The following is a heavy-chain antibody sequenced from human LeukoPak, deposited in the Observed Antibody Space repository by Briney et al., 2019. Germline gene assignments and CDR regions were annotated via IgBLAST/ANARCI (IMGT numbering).Heavy chain of an antibody. D-gene: IGHD2-15*01. J-gene: IGHJ4*02. CDR2: ISASGANT. V-gene: IGHV3-23*01. CDR3: AKDVGFCFGDSCSFFDY. Sequence: GGSLRLSCTASGFSFSSFGMSWVRQAPGKGMEWVSTISASGANTHYADSVKGRFTISRDNSKNTLHLQMNTLRVEDTALDYCAKDVGFCFGDSCSFFDYWGQGALVNVSS. CDR1: GFSFSSFG.